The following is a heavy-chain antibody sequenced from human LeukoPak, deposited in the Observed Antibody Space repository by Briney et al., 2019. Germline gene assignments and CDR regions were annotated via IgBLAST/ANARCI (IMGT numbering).Heavy chain of an antibody. CDR3: ARVSAIVGATTLDY. J-gene: IGHJ4*02. D-gene: IGHD1-26*01. V-gene: IGHV3-23*01. CDR1: GFTFSSYA. Sequence: GGSLRLSCAASGFTFSSYAMSWVRQAPGKGLEWVSAISGSGGSTYYADSVKGRFTISRDNSKNTLYLQMNSLRAEDTAVYYCARVSAIVGATTLDYWGQGTLVTVSS. CDR2: ISGSGGST.